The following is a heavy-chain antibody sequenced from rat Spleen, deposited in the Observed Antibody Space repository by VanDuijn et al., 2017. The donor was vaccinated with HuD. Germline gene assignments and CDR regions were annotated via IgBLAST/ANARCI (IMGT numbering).Heavy chain of an antibody. V-gene: IGHV5-31*01. CDR1: GFTFNNYW. Sequence: EVQLVESGGGLVQPGRSLKLSCVASGFTFNNYWMTWIRQAPGKGLEWVASITNTGGSTYYPDSVKGRFTISRDNAKSTLYLQMNSLRSEDTATYYCTRDGLYGGYSVYVMDAWGQGASVTVSS. CDR2: ITNTGGST. J-gene: IGHJ4*01. CDR3: TRDGLYGGYSVYVMDA. D-gene: IGHD1-11*01.